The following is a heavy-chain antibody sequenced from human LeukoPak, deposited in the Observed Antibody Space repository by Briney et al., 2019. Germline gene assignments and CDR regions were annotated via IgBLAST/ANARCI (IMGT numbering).Heavy chain of an antibody. D-gene: IGHD3-22*01. CDR2: IHSDGSSA. CDR1: GFTFSSYW. V-gene: IGHV3-74*01. Sequence: GGSLRLSCAASGFTFSSYWMHWVRQAPGKGLVWVSRIHSDGSSATYADSVKGRFTISRDNAKNPLYLQMNSLRAEDTAVFYCARETVDYDSGAYDYWGQGTLVTVSS. J-gene: IGHJ4*02. CDR3: ARETVDYDSGAYDY.